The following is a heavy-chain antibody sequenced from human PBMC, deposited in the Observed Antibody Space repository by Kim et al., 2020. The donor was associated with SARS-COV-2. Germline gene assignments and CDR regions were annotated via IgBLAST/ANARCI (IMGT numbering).Heavy chain of an antibody. CDR3: ARTLYGSGYYYYGMDV. CDR2: IYYSGST. CDR1: GGSISSYY. Sequence: SETLSLTCTVSGGSISSYYWSWIRQPPGKGLEWIGYIYYSGSTNYNPSLKSRVTISVDTSKNQFSLKLSSVTAADTAVYYCARTLYGSGYYYYGMDVWGQRTTVTVSS. D-gene: IGHD3-10*01. J-gene: IGHJ6*02. V-gene: IGHV4-59*01.